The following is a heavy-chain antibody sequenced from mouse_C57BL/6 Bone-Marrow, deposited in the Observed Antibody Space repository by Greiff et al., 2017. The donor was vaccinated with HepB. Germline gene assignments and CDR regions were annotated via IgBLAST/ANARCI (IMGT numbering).Heavy chain of an antibody. V-gene: IGHV5-6*01. Sequence: EVNLVESGGDLVKPGGSLKLSCAASGFTFSSYGMSWVRQTPDKRLEWVATISSGGSYTYYPDSVKGRFTISRDNAKNTLYLQMSSLKSEDTAMYYCARHRDLAYWGQGTLVTVSA. CDR1: GFTFSSYG. CDR2: ISSGGSYT. J-gene: IGHJ3*01. CDR3: ARHRDLAY.